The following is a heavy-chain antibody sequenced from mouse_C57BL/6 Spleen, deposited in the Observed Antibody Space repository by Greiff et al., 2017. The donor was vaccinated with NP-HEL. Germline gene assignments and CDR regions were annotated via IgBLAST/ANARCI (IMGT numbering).Heavy chain of an antibody. Sequence: QVQLQQPGAELVKPGASVKLSCKASGYTFTSYWMQWVKQRPGQGLEWIGEIDPSDSYTTYNQKFKGKATLTVDTSSSTAYMQLSSRTSEDSAVYYCASAFAYWGQGTLVTVSA. CDR2: IDPSDSYT. CDR3: ASAFAY. J-gene: IGHJ3*01. V-gene: IGHV1-50*01. CDR1: GYTFTSYW.